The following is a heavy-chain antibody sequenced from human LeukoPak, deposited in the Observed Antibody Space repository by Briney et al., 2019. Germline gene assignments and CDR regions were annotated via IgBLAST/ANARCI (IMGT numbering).Heavy chain of an antibody. CDR1: GYTFTSYG. V-gene: IGHV1-18*01. D-gene: IGHD2/OR15-2a*01. CDR3: AREENIGWFDP. Sequence: ASVNVSCKASGYTFTSYGISWVGQAPGQGLEWMGWISAYNCNTNYAQKLQGRVTMTTDTSTSTAYMELRSLRSDDTAVYYCAREENIGWFDPWGQGTLVTVSS. J-gene: IGHJ5*02. CDR2: ISAYNCNT.